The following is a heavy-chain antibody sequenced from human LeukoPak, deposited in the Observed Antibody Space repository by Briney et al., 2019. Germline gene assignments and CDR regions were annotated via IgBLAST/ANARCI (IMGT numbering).Heavy chain of an antibody. CDR2: IYYSGST. J-gene: IGHJ4*02. CDR3: ARRILSWPYFDY. D-gene: IGHD1-14*01. V-gene: IGHV4-39*01. CDR1: GGSINSSSYY. Sequence: PSETLSLTCTVSGGSINSSSYYWGWIRQPPGKGLEWIGSIYYSGSTYYNPSLKSRVTISVDTSKNQFSLKLSSVTAADTAVYYCARRILSWPYFDYWGQGTLVTVSS.